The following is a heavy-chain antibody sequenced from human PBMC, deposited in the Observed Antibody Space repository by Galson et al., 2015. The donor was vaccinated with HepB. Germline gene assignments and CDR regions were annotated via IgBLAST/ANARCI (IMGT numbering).Heavy chain of an antibody. CDR2: IKHDGSDR. Sequence: SLRLSCAASGFTFSSSWMNWVRHAPGKGLEWLANIKHDGSDRYYVDSVKGRFTISRDNAKNSLYLQMNNVRAEDTAVYYCAGGYYGMDVWGQGTTVTVSS. J-gene: IGHJ6*02. CDR1: GFTFSSSW. V-gene: IGHV3-7*01. CDR3: AGGYYGMDV.